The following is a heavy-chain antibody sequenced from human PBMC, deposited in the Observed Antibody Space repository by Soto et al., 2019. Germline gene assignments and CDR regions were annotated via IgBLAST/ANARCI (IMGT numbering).Heavy chain of an antibody. V-gene: IGHV4-39*02. J-gene: IGHJ4*02. CDR1: GASITTSPYN. CDR2: ISYGATP. Sequence: SETLSLTCSVSGASITTSPYNWAWIRQPPKKGLQWIGTISYGATPYSTASLEGRFTISRDNAKNSLYLQMNSLRAEDTAVYYCARDLRFSDYYDSSGYSSPNWGQGTLVTVSS. CDR3: ARDLRFSDYYDSSGYSSPN. D-gene: IGHD3-22*01.